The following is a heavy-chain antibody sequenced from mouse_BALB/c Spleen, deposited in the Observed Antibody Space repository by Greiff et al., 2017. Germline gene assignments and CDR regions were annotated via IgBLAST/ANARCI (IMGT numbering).Heavy chain of an antibody. CDR1: GFTFSSYG. CDR2: INSNGGST. CDR3: ASIYDGYGFAY. Sequence: EVQRVESGGGLVQPGGSLKLSCAASGFTFSSYGMSWVRQTPDKRLELVATINSNGGSTYYPDSVKGRFTISRDNAKNTLYLQMSSLKSEDTAMYYCASIYDGYGFAYWGQGTLVTVSA. D-gene: IGHD2-3*01. V-gene: IGHV5-6-3*01. J-gene: IGHJ3*01.